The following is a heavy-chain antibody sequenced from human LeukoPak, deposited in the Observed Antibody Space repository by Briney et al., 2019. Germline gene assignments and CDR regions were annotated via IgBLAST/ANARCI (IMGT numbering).Heavy chain of an antibody. CDR1: GYSFTSYW. J-gene: IGHJ6*03. CDR3: ARHGPRGGIAAWGDGSYYYYYMDV. V-gene: IGHV5-51*01. Sequence: GESLKISCKGSGYSFTSYWIGWVRQMPGKGLEWMGIIYPGDSDTRYSPSFQGQVTISADKSISTAYLQWSSLKASDTAMYYCARHGPRGGIAAWGDGSYYYYYMDVWGKGTTVTVSS. D-gene: IGHD6-13*01. CDR2: IYPGDSDT.